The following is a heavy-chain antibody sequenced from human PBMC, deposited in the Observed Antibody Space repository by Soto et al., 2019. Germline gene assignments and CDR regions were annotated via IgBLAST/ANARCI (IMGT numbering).Heavy chain of an antibody. CDR3: ARVKGYYDSSGYYFWFDP. D-gene: IGHD3-22*01. Sequence: TLSLTCAVSGGSISSGGYSWSWIRQPPGKGLEWIGYIYHSGSTYYNPSLKSRVTISVDRSKNQFSLKLSSVTAADTAVYYCARVKGYYDSSGYYFWFDPWGQGTLVTVSS. V-gene: IGHV4-30-2*01. CDR1: GGSISSGGYS. J-gene: IGHJ5*02. CDR2: IYHSGST.